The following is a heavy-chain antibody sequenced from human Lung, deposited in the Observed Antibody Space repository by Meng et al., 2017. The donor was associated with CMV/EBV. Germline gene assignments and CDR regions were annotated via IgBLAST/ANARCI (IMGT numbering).Heavy chain of an antibody. CDR1: GFTFSSYW. J-gene: IGHJ4*02. V-gene: IGHV3-7*01. D-gene: IGHD3-22*01. CDR3: ARGYYYDSKVEHY. CDR2: IKQDGSEK. Sequence: GGSLRLSCAASGFTFSSYWMSWVRQAPGKGLEWVANIKQDGSEKYYVDSVKGRFTISRDNAKNSLYLQMNSLRAEDTAVYYCARGYYYDSKVEHYWGQGTXVTVYS.